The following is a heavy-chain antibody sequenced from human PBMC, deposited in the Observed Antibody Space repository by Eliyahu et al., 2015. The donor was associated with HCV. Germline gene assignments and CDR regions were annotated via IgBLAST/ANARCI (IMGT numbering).Heavy chain of an antibody. CDR3: SRGYSGASVYALDI. CDR2: SGNKADRYVT. D-gene: IGHD5-12*01. J-gene: IGHJ3*02. CDR1: VXSSFSXHY. Sequence: EVQLVESGGDLVQPGGSLRLSCVASVXSSFSXHYMDWVRQAPGKGLGWVGRSGNKADRYVTEYAASVKGRFTISRDDSKNSLYLQMNSLEIEDTALYSCSRGYSGASVYALDIWGRGTMVTVSS. V-gene: IGHV3-72*01.